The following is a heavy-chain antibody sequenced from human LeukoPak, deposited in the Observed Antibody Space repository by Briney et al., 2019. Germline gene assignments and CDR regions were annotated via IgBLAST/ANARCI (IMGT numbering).Heavy chain of an antibody. CDR2: INPNSGGT. D-gene: IGHD2-8*01. CDR1: GYTFTCYY. J-gene: IGHJ6*02. Sequence: GASVKVSCKASGYTFTCYYMHWVRQAPGQGLEWMEWINPNSGGTNYAQKFQGRVTITRDTSISTAYMELSRLRSDDTAVYYCARAVGLLVYAIPLYYYGMDVWGQGTTVTVSS. V-gene: IGHV1-2*02. CDR3: ARAVGLLVYAIPLYYYGMDV.